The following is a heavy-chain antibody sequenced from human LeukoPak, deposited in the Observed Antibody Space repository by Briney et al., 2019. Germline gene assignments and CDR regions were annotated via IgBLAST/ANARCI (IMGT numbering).Heavy chain of an antibody. D-gene: IGHD5-18*01. Sequence: SETLSLTCTVSGGSISSYYWSWIRQPPGKGLEWIGYIYYSGSTNYNPSLKSRVTISVDTSKNQFSLKLSSVTAADTAVYYCALDGKYSYGYRGRSAFDYWGQGTLVTVSS. CDR2: IYYSGST. CDR3: ALDGKYSYGYRGRSAFDY. V-gene: IGHV4-59*08. CDR1: GGSISSYY. J-gene: IGHJ4*02.